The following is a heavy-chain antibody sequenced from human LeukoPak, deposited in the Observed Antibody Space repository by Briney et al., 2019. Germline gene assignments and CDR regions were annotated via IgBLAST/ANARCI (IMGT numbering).Heavy chain of an antibody. D-gene: IGHD3-10*01. J-gene: IGHJ3*02. Sequence: SETLSLTCVVSGDSISTSDYYWGWIRQPPGKGLEWIGSIYYSGSTYYNPSLKSRVTISVDTSKNQFSLKLSSVTAADTAVYYCARDSMVRGANDAFDIWGQGTMVTVSS. CDR1: GDSISTSDYY. CDR3: ARDSMVRGANDAFDI. CDR2: IYYSGST. V-gene: IGHV4-39*07.